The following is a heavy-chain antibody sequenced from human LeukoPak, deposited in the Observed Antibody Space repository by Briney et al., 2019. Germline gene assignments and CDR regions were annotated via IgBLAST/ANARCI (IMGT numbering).Heavy chain of an antibody. D-gene: IGHD4-17*01. CDR2: IYHSGST. CDR1: GGSISSSNW. J-gene: IGHJ4*02. CDR3: ASDYGDYHITLGLSC. V-gene: IGHV4-4*02. Sequence: SETLSLTCAVSGGSISSSNWRRWVRQPPGEGLEWIREIYHSGSTNYNPSLKSRVTISVDKSKNQFSLKLSSVTAADTAVYYCASDYGDYHITLGLSCWGQGTLVTVSS.